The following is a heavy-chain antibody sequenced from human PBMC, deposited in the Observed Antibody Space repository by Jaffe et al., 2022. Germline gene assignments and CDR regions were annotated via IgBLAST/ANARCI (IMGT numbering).Heavy chain of an antibody. Sequence: EVQLLESGGGLVQPGGSLRLSCAASGFTVSSNYMSWVRQAPGKGLEWVSIIHSGGNTYYADSVKGRFTISRDNSKNTLYLQMSSLRAEDTAVYYCAREAEHRPNFDSWGQGTLVTVSS. V-gene: IGHV3-66*02. CDR3: AREAEHRPNFDS. CDR2: IHSGGNT. J-gene: IGHJ4*02. D-gene: IGHD1-1*01. CDR1: GFTVSSNY.